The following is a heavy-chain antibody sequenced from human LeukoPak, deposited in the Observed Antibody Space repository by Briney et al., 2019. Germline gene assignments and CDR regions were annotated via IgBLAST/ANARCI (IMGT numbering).Heavy chain of an antibody. CDR1: GFTVSSNY. Sequence: PGGSLKLSCAASGFTVSSNYMSWVRQAPGKGLEWVSVISGSGGSTYYADSVKGRFTISRDNSKNTLYLQMNSLRAEDTAVYYCAKTCGSGSYLWGPFDYWGQGTLVTVSS. D-gene: IGHD3-10*01. J-gene: IGHJ4*02. V-gene: IGHV3-23*01. CDR3: AKTCGSGSYLWGPFDY. CDR2: ISGSGGST.